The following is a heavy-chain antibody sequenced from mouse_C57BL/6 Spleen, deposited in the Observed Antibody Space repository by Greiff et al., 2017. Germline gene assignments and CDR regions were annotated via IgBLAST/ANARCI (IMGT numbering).Heavy chain of an antibody. V-gene: IGHV1-22*01. CDR2: INPNNGGT. D-gene: IGHD4-1*02. CDR1: GYTFTDYN. J-gene: IGHJ2*01. CDR3: ATTGTEGLYDY. Sequence: EVQLQQSGPELVKPGASVKMSCKASGYTFTDYNMHWVKQSHGKSLEWIGYINPNNGGTSYNQKFKGKATFAVNKSSSTAYMELRSLTSEDSAVYYCATTGTEGLYDYWGQGTTLTVSS.